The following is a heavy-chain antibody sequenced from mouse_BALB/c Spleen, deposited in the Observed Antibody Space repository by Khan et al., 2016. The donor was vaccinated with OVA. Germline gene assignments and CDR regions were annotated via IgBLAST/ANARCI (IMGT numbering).Heavy chain of an antibody. J-gene: IGHJ2*01. CDR3: ARGNYYGYYFDY. CDR1: GYSITSGYA. CDR2: ISYSGGT. V-gene: IGHV3-2*02. D-gene: IGHD1-1*01. Sequence: EVQLVETGPGLVKPSQSLSLTCTVTGYSITSGYAWNWIRQFPGNKLEWMGYISYSGGTSYNPSLKSRISITRDTPKNQFFLQLNSVTTEDTATYYCARGNYYGYYFDYWGQGTPLTVSS.